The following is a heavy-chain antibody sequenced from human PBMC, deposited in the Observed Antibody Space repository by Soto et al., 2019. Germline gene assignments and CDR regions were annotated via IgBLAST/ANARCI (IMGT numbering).Heavy chain of an antibody. V-gene: IGHV3-33*01. J-gene: IGHJ4*02. Sequence: GGSLRLSCAASGFTFSSYGMHWVRQAPGKGLEWVAVIWYDGSNKYYADSVKGRFTISRDNSKNTLYLQMNSLRAEDTAVYYCARGRAALSVGATRYYFDYWGQGTLVTVSS. D-gene: IGHD1-26*01. CDR3: ARGRAALSVGATRYYFDY. CDR2: IWYDGSNK. CDR1: GFTFSSYG.